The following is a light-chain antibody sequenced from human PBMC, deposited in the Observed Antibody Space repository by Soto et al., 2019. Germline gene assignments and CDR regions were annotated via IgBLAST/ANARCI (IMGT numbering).Light chain of an antibody. CDR3: SSYACSNNPVI. CDR2: EVS. CDR1: SSDVGGYNY. Sequence: QSALTQPPSASGSPGQSVTISCTGTSSDVGGYNYVSWYQQHPGKAPKFMIYEVSKRPSGVPDRFSGSKSGNTASLTVSGLHADDEADYYCSSYACSNNPVIFGGGTKLTVL. J-gene: IGLJ2*01. V-gene: IGLV2-8*01.